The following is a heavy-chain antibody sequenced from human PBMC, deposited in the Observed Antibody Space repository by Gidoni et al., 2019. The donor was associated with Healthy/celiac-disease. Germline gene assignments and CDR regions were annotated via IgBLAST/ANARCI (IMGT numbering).Heavy chain of an antibody. CDR2: IYYSGST. CDR3: AGTYSSSWASNFDY. V-gene: IGHV4-39*01. J-gene: IGHJ4*02. CDR1: GGSISSSSYY. Sequence: QLQLQESGPGLVKPSETLSLTCTVSGGSISSSSYYWGWIRQPPGKGLEWIGSIYYSGSTYYNPSLKSRVTISVDTSKNQFSLKLSSVTAADTAVYYCAGTYSSSWASNFDYWGQGTLVTVSS. D-gene: IGHD6-13*01.